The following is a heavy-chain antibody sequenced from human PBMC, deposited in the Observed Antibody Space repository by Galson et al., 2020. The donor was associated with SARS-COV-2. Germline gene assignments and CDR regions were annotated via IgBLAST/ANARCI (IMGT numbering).Heavy chain of an antibody. J-gene: IGHJ6*02. CDR3: AKDYGDYGGMDV. V-gene: IGHV3-30*18. CDR2: ISYDGSNK. CDR1: GFTFSSYG. Sequence: GESLKLSCAASGFTFSSYGMHWVRQAPGKGLEWVAVISYDGSNKYYADSVKGRFTISRDNSKNTLYLQMNSLRAEDTAVYYCAKDYGDYGGMDVWGQGTTVTVSS. D-gene: IGHD4-17*01.